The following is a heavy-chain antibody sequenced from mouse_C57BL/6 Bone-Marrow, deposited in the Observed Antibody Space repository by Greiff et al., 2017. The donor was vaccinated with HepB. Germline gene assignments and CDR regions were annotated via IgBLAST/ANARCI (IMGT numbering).Heavy chain of an antibody. Sequence: VQLQQPGAELVMPGASVKLSCKASGYTFTSYWMHWVKQRPGQGLEWIGEIDPSDSYTNYNQKFKGKSTLTVDKSSSTAYMQRSSLTSEDSEVYYCARESTTLVAYSFDYWGQGTTLTLSS. CDR2: IDPSDSYT. CDR1: GYTFTSYW. D-gene: IGHD1-1*01. CDR3: ARESTTLVAYSFDY. V-gene: IGHV1-69*01. J-gene: IGHJ2*01.